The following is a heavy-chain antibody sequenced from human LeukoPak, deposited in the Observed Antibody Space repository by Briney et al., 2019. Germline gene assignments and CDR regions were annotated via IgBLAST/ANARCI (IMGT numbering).Heavy chain of an antibody. CDR2: ISGGGETT. D-gene: IGHD4-17*01. CDR1: GFTFNNYA. Sequence: PGGSLRLSCAASGFTFNNYAMNWVRQAPGKGLEWVSSISGGGETTYYADSAKGRFTISRDNSQNTLYLQMNSLRAEDTAVYYCARDYADYVGYFFCDYWGQGTLVTVSS. CDR3: ARDYADYVGYFFCDY. V-gene: IGHV3-23*01. J-gene: IGHJ4*02.